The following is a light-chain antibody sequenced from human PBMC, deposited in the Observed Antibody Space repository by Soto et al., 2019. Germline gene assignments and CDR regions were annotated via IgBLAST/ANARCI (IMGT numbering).Light chain of an antibody. CDR3: QHYYSAPYS. J-gene: IGKJ2*01. CDR2: WAS. CDR1: QSVLFSSTGRNY. Sequence: DIVMTQSPESLAVSLGERATINCKSNQSVLFSSTGRNYLAWYQQKPGLPPKLIMSWASTRESGVPDRFSGGGSGKDFPLAITSLQAEDVATYYCQHYYSAPYSLGQGTTLQMK. V-gene: IGKV4-1*01.